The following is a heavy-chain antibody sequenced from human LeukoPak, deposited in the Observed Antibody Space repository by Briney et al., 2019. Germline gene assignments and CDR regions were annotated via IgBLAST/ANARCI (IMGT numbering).Heavy chain of an antibody. J-gene: IGHJ5*02. CDR1: GFTFSSYS. V-gene: IGHV3-21*01. D-gene: IGHD1-1*01. CDR2: ISSSSSYI. CDR3: ARSEAGTPLNWFDP. Sequence: PGGSLRLSCAASGFTFSSYSMNWVRQAPGKGLEWVSSISSSSSYIYYADSVKGQFTISRDNAKNSLYLQMNSLRAEDTAVYYCARSEAGTPLNWFDPWGQGTLVTVSS.